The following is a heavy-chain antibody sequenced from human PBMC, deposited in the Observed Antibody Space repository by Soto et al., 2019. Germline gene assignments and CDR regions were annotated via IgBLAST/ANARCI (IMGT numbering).Heavy chain of an antibody. D-gene: IGHD3-22*01. V-gene: IGHV1-18*04. Sequence: ASVKASCKASGYTFINNAITWVRQAPGQGLEWMGWISTENGNTNYAQNLQGRVILTRDRSTNTAYMELRSLRPEDTATYYCARDSSSGTFDNWYQGPLVTIYS. CDR2: ISTENGNT. CDR3: ARDSSSGTFDN. J-gene: IGHJ4*02. CDR1: GYTFINNA.